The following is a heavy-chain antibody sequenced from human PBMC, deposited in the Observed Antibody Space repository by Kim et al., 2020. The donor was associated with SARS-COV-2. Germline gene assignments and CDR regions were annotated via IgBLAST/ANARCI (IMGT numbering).Heavy chain of an antibody. Sequence: NYNPSLKSRVTISVDTSKNQFSLKLSSVTAADTAVYYCARARLGTWQQFTWGQGTLVTVSS. J-gene: IGHJ5*02. CDR3: ARARLGTWQQFT. V-gene: IGHV4-59*01. D-gene: IGHD6-13*01.